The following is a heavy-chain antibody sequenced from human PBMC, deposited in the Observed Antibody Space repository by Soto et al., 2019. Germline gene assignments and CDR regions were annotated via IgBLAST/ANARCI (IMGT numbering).Heavy chain of an antibody. CDR2: IIPIFGKT. V-gene: IGHV1-69*01. CDR1: GGTFSSNA. CDR3: ASTRSRGQNYGYDY. J-gene: IGHJ4*02. D-gene: IGHD5-18*01. Sequence: QVQLVQSGAEVKKPGSSVKVSCKASGGTFSSNAINWVRQAPGQGLEWMGRIIPIFGKTDYAQRLQGKVTTTADESTSTDYMELSSLRAEDTAVYYCASTRSRGQNYGYDYWGQGTQVTVSS.